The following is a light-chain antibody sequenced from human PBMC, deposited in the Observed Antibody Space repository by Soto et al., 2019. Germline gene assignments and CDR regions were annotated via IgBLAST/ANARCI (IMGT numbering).Light chain of an antibody. J-gene: IGLJ3*02. Sequence: QSVLTQSSSASASLGSSVKLTCTLSSGHSSYIIAWHQQQPGKAPRYLMKLEGSGSYNKGSGVPDRFSGSSSGADRYLTISNLQFEDEADYYCETCDSNTHVFGGGTKLTVL. CDR3: ETCDSNTHV. CDR2: LEGSGSY. V-gene: IGLV4-60*02. CDR1: SGHSSYI.